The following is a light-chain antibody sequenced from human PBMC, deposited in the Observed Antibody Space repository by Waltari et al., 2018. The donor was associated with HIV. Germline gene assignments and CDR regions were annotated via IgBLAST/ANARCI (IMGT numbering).Light chain of an antibody. CDR3: ASWDDKLSHWV. V-gene: IGLV1-47*01. CDR2: RND. Sequence: QSVLTQPPSASRFPGQRVLMSCSATTPNIHTNFVSCFQQVPGGAPKLVIYRNDQRPSGVPDRFSAAKSGSSASLAITGLQSDDEASYYCASWDDKLSHWVFGGGTKLTV. J-gene: IGLJ3*02. CDR1: TPNIHTNF.